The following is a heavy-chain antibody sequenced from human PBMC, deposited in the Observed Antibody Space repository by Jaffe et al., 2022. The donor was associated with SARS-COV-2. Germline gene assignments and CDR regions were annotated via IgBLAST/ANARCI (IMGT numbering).Heavy chain of an antibody. V-gene: IGHV3-23*01. CDR2: ISGSGDDT. Sequence: EVQLLESGGGFVQPGGSLRLSCAASGFTFNSSAMSWVRQAPGKGLEWVSTISGSGDDTYYADSVKGRFTISRDNSKKTLYLQMNSLRAEDTAVYYCAKEVAVTGEGIFDYWGQGTLVTVSS. J-gene: IGHJ4*02. CDR3: AKEVAVTGEGIFDY. CDR1: GFTFNSSA. D-gene: IGHD6-19*01.